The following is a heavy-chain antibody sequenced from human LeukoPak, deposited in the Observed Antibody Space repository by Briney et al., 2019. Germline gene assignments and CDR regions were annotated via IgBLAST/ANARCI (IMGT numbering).Heavy chain of an antibody. CDR3: AREGYSYDFDY. CDR2: LSYDGSNR. CDR1: GFNFSSDA. D-gene: IGHD5-18*01. V-gene: IGHV3-30*03. J-gene: IGHJ4*02. Sequence: GGSLRLSCAASGFNFSSDAMHWVRQAPGKGLEWVAVLSYDGSNRHYADSVKGRFTISRDNAKNSLYLQMNSLRAEDTAVYYCAREGYSYDFDYWGQGTLVTVSS.